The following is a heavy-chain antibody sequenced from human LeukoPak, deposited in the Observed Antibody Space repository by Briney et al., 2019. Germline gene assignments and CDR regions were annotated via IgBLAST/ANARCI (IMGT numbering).Heavy chain of an antibody. J-gene: IGHJ6*03. V-gene: IGHV4-59*12. CDR3: ARLIFGRDGYKPYYYYYMDV. D-gene: IGHD5-24*01. CDR2: IYSSVST. Sequence: SETLSLTCTVSGGSISSYYWTWMRQPPGKGLEWIGYIYSSVSTYYNPSLNSRVTISLDTSKNQFSLKLSSVTAADTAVYYCARLIFGRDGYKPYYYYYMDVWGKGTTVTISS. CDR1: GGSISSYY.